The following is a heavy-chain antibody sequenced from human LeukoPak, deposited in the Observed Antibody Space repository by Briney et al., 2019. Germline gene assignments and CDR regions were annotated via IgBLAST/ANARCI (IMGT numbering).Heavy chain of an antibody. Sequence: ASVKLSCKASGYTFTDYYMHWVRQAPGQGLELMGLINLNSGGTNFTQRFQGRVTMTRDTSISTAYMELSRLISGDTAVYYCARDAGYCTGGSCWYFDHWGQGTLVTVSS. CDR2: INLNSGGT. CDR1: GYTFTDYY. V-gene: IGHV1-2*02. J-gene: IGHJ4*02. D-gene: IGHD2-15*01. CDR3: ARDAGYCTGGSCWYFDH.